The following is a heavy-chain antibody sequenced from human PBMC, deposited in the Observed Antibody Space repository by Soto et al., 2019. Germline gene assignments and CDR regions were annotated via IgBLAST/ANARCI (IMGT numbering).Heavy chain of an antibody. V-gene: IGHV3-21*01. CDR1: GFTFTRDS. J-gene: IGHJ4*02. CDR2: ISSTTNYI. CDR3: ARESEDLTSNFDY. Sequence: PGGSLRLSCAASGFTFTRDSMNWVRQAPGKGLEWVSSISSTTNYIYYADSMKGRFTVSRDNAKNSVYLEMNSLSAEDTAVSYCARESEDLTSNFDYWGQGTLVTVSS.